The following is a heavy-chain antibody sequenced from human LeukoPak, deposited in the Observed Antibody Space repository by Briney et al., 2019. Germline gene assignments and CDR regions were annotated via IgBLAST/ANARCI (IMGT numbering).Heavy chain of an antibody. CDR3: AKALRISHFDY. Sequence: GGSLRLSCAASGLTFSSYAMDWVRQAPGKGLEWVSSISGSGGSTYYADSVKGRFTISRDNSENTLYLQMNSLRAEDTAVYYCAKALRISHFDYWGQGALVTVSS. CDR1: GLTFSSYA. J-gene: IGHJ4*02. CDR2: ISGSGGST. V-gene: IGHV3-23*01. D-gene: IGHD2/OR15-2a*01.